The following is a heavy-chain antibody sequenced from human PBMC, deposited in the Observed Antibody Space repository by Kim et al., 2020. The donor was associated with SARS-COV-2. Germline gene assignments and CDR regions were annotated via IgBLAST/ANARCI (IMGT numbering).Heavy chain of an antibody. CDR1: GFTFSSYE. Sequence: GGSLRLSCAASGFTFSSYEMNWVRQAPGKGLEWVSYISSSGSTIYYADSVKGRFTISRDNAKNSLYLQMNSLRAEDTAVYYCARGGSTVPTDIYYYYYGMDVWGQGTTVTVSS. J-gene: IGHJ6*02. CDR2: ISSSGSTI. CDR3: ARGGSTVPTDIYYYYYGMDV. D-gene: IGHD4-17*01. V-gene: IGHV3-48*03.